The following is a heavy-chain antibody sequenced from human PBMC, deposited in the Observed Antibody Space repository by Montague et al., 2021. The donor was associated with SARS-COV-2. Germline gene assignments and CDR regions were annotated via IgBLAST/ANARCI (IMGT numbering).Heavy chain of an antibody. J-gene: IGHJ4*02. CDR2: IYYSGST. V-gene: IGHV4-59*08. CDR1: GDSISNYY. Sequence: SETLSLTCTVSGDSISNYYWSWIRRPPGKGLEWFGYIYYSGSTNYNPSLKSRVTISVDTSKNQFSLRLSSVTAADTAVYYCARLPYILPGYAYFDFWGQGSLVIVSS. CDR3: ARLPYILPGYAYFDF. D-gene: IGHD3-9*01.